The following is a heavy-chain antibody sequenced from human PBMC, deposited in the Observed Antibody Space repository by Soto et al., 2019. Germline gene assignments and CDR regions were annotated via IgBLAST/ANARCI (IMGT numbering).Heavy chain of an antibody. V-gene: IGHV5-10-1*01. Sequence: GESLKISFKGSGYSFTSYWISWVRQMPGKGLEWMGRIDPSDSYTNYSPSFQGHVTISADKSISTAYLQWSSLKASDTAMYYCATSIAVAGTTFYYYYGMDVWGQGTTVTVSS. CDR3: ATSIAVAGTTFYYYYGMDV. D-gene: IGHD6-19*01. J-gene: IGHJ6*02. CDR1: GYSFTSYW. CDR2: IDPSDSYT.